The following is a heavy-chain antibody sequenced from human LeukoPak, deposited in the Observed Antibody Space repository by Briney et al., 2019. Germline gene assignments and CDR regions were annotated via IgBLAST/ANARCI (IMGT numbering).Heavy chain of an antibody. D-gene: IGHD5-24*01. J-gene: IGHJ4*02. V-gene: IGHV3-23*01. Sequence: TGGSLRLSCAASGFTFSSYAMSWVRQAPGKGLEWVSAISGSGGSTYYADSVKGRFTISRDNSKNTLYLQMNSLRAEDTAVYYCARDMIRDGYFDYWGQGTLVTVSS. CDR1: GFTFSSYA. CDR3: ARDMIRDGYFDY. CDR2: ISGSGGST.